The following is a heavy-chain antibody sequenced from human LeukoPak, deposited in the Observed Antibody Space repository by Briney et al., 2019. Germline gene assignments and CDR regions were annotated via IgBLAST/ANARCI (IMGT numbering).Heavy chain of an antibody. D-gene: IGHD5-18*01. Sequence: PGGSLRLSCAASGFTFSSYSMNWVRQAPGKGLEWVSSISSSSSYIYYADSVKGRFTISRDNAKNSLYLQMNSLRAEDTAVYYCARDSIGYGYGTGYWGQGTLVTVSS. J-gene: IGHJ4*02. CDR2: ISSSSSYI. V-gene: IGHV3-21*01. CDR1: GFTFSSYS. CDR3: ARDSIGYGYGTGY.